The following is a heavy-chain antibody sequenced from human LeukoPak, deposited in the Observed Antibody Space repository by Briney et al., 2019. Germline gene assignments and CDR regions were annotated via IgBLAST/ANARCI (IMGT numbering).Heavy chain of an antibody. V-gene: IGHV5-10-1*01. Sequence: GESLKISCKGSGYSFTSYWISWVRQMPGKGLEWMGRIDPSDSYTNYSPSFQGHVTISADKSISTAYLQWSSLKASDTAMYYCARHDCTNGVCYPNDYRGQGTLVTVSS. CDR2: IDPSDSYT. D-gene: IGHD2-8*01. CDR3: ARHDCTNGVCYPNDY. CDR1: GYSFTSYW. J-gene: IGHJ4*02.